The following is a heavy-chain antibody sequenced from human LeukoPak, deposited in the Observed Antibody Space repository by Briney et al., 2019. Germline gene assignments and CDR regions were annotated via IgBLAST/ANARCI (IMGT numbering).Heavy chain of an antibody. D-gene: IGHD6-19*01. CDR3: AKDSRPTIAVAGFDY. J-gene: IGHJ4*02. V-gene: IGHV3-23*01. Sequence: GGSLRLYCSVSGFTFNNYAMNWVRQAPGKGLEWVSGISGSGSTTYYADSVKGRFTISRDNSKNTLYLQMNNLRGEDTAVYFCAKDSRPTIAVAGFDYWGQGTLVTVSS. CDR2: ISGSGSTT. CDR1: GFTFNNYA.